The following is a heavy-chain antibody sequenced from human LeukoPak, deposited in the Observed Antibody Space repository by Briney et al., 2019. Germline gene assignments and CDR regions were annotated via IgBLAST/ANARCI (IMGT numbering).Heavy chain of an antibody. CDR3: ARAAAGSYGMDV. CDR2: ISYDGSSK. J-gene: IGHJ6*02. V-gene: IGHV3-30*03. CDR1: GFTFSSYG. D-gene: IGHD6-13*01. Sequence: PGGSLRLSCAASGFTFSSYGMHWVRQAPGKGLEWVAVISYDGSSKYYADSVKGRFTISGDNSKNTLYLQMNSLRAEDTAVYYCARAAAGSYGMDVWGQGTTVTVSS.